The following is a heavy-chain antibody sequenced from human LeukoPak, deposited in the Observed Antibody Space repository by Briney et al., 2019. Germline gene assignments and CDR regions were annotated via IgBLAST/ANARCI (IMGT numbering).Heavy chain of an antibody. Sequence: GGSLRLSCAASEFTFSNYWMSWVRQAPGKGLERVAHTNQDGSKNYYVDSVRGRFTISRDNAKNSLYLQMNSLRAEDTAVYYCATTVAGYPDDYLDYWGQGTLVTVSS. CDR2: TNQDGSKN. V-gene: IGHV3-7*01. J-gene: IGHJ4*02. D-gene: IGHD6-19*01. CDR1: EFTFSNYW. CDR3: ATTVAGYPDDYLDY.